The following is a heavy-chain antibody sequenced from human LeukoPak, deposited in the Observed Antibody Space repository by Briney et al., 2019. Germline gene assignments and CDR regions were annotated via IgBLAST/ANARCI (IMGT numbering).Heavy chain of an antibody. Sequence: SETLSLTCSVSGDPIGTYYWSWIRQPPGKGLEWIGRIYYSGSTVYNPSLQSRVTVSVDTSKNQFSLNLKSVTATDTAVYYCARSFVADLIFDYWGQGTLVTVSS. CDR3: ARSFVADLIFDY. J-gene: IGHJ4*02. CDR2: IYYSGST. D-gene: IGHD2/OR15-2a*01. V-gene: IGHV4-59*08. CDR1: GDPIGTYY.